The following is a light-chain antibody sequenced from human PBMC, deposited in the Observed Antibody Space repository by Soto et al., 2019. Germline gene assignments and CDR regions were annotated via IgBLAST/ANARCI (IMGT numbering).Light chain of an antibody. CDR1: SSDVGGYNY. CDR3: TSYAGSTYAV. V-gene: IGLV2-8*01. Sequence: QSALTQPPSASGSPGQSVTISCTGASSDVGGYNYVSWYQQHPGKAPKLMIFEVSERPSGVPDRFSGSKSGNTASLTVSGLQAEDEADYYCTSYAGSTYAVFGGGTKVTVL. J-gene: IGLJ2*01. CDR2: EVS.